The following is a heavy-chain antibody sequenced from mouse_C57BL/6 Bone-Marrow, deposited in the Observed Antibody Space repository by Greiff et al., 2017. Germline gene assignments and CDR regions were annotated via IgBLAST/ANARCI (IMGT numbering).Heavy chain of an antibody. J-gene: IGHJ1*03. CDR3: ARVTTVDWYFDV. D-gene: IGHD1-1*01. V-gene: IGHV5-16*01. CDR1: GFTFSDYY. CDR2: INYDGSST. Sequence: LKESEGGLVQPGSSMKLSCTASGFTFSDYYMAWVRQVPEKGLEWVANINYDGSSTYYLDSLKSRFIISRDNAKNILYLQMSSLKSEDTATYYCARVTTVDWYFDVWGTGTTVTVSS.